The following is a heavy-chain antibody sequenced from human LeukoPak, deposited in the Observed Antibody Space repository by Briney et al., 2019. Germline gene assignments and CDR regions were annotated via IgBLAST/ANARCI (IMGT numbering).Heavy chain of an antibody. Sequence: ASVKVSCKASGYTFTGYYMHWVRQAPGQGLEWMGRINPNSGGTNYAQKFQGRVTMTRDTSISTAYMELSRLRSDDTAVYYCARVGEIRYFDWAPPYNDCWGQGTLVTVSS. V-gene: IGHV1-2*06. CDR2: INPNSGGT. CDR1: GYTFTGYY. CDR3: ARVGEIRYFDWAPPYNDC. J-gene: IGHJ4*02. D-gene: IGHD3-9*01.